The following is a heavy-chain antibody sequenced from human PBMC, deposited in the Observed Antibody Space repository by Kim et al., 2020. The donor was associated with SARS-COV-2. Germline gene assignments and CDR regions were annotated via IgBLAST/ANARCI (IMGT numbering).Heavy chain of an antibody. CDR3: ARKGIPAGTGIDS. J-gene: IGHJ4*02. CDR1: GGSIGGYY. V-gene: IGHV4-59*13. D-gene: IGHD2-2*01. Sequence: SETLSLTCTVSGGSIGGYYWSWIRQPPGKGLEWIGYIYNTGNSNYKPSLKSRVTMSVDTSKNQFSLRLSSVTAADTAVYYCARKGIPAGTGIDSWGQGTLVTVSS. CDR2: IYNTGNS.